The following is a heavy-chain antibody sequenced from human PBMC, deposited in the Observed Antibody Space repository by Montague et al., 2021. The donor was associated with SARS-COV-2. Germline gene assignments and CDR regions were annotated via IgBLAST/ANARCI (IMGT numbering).Heavy chain of an antibody. CDR3: RRRAYSDYDSGLDV. CDR2: TYYRSKWYN. J-gene: IGHJ6*02. CDR1: GDSVSSNSAD. Sequence: CAISGDSVSSNSADWNWIRQTPSRGLEWLGKTYYRSKWYNDYAVSVKSRITINPDTSKNQFSLQLNSVTPEDTAVYCARRRAYSDYDSGLDVWGQGTTVTVSS. V-gene: IGHV6-1*01. D-gene: IGHD5-12*01.